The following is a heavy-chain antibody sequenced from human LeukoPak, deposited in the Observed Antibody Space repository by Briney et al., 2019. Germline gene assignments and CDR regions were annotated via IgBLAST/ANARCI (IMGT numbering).Heavy chain of an antibody. CDR2: IYYSGST. D-gene: IGHD3-16*02. CDR1: GGSISSYY. V-gene: IGHV4-59*01. J-gene: IGHJ4*02. Sequence: SETLSLTCTVSGGSISSYYWSWIRQPPGKGLEWIGYIYYSGSTNYNPSLKSRVTISVDTSKNQFSLKLSSVTAADTAVYYCARSLVYDYVWGSYRHVYFDYWGQGTLVTVSS. CDR3: ARSLVYDYVWGSYRHVYFDY.